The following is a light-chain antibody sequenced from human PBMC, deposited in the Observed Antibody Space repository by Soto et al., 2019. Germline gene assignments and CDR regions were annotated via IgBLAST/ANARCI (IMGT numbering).Light chain of an antibody. CDR3: TSYVGNDIWV. J-gene: IGLJ3*02. V-gene: IGLV2-8*01. CDR2: EVT. Sequence: QSALTQPPSASGSPGQSVTISCTGTSSDVGAYKYVSWYQQYPGKAPKHMIYEVTKRPSGVPDRFSGSKSGNTASLTVSGRKAEEEADNYCTSYVGNDIWVFGGGTKLTVL. CDR1: SSDVGAYKY.